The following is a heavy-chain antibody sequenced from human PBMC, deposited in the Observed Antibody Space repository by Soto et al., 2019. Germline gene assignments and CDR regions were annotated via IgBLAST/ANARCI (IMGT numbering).Heavy chain of an antibody. V-gene: IGHV3-33*01. CDR3: ARGRYDYSNYYFDY. CDR2: IWYDGSNI. Sequence: GGSLRLSCAASGFTFSSFGMHWVRQAPGKGLEWVAVIWYDGSNIHYADSVRGRFTISRDNSRNTLYLQMNSLRAEDTAVYYCARGRYDYSNYYFDYCGQGTLVTVSS. D-gene: IGHD4-4*01. J-gene: IGHJ4*02. CDR1: GFTFSSFG.